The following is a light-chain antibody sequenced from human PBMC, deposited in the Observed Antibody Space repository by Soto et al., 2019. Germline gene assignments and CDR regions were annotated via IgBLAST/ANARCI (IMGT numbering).Light chain of an antibody. CDR1: QPVISSF. Sequence: EIVLTQSPGTLSLSPGERATLSCRASQPVISSFLAGYQQKPGQAPILLMYGASSRASATPDRFRGSGSGTDFTLTINRLEPEDCALYYCQQYSAYSLSFGGATKVDTK. CDR2: GAS. V-gene: IGKV3-20*01. CDR3: QQYSAYSLS. J-gene: IGKJ4*01.